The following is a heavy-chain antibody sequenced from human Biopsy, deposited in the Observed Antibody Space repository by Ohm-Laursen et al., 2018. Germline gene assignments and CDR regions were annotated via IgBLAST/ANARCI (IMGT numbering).Heavy chain of an antibody. V-gene: IGHV4-34*01. J-gene: IGHJ6*02. CDR3: VRGVDYYDPYHYYALDV. CDR1: GESFNGCY. D-gene: IGHD3-22*01. Sequence: LSLTCAVYGESFNGCYWSWIRQTPGKGLEWIGEINHSGRTNYNPSLKSRVTISVDTSKNQFSLKVRSVTAADTAVYYCVRGVDYYDPYHYYALDVWGQGTTVTVSS. CDR2: INHSGRT.